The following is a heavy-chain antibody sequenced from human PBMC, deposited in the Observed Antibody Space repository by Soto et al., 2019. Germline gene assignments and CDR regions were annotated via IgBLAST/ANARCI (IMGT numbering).Heavy chain of an antibody. V-gene: IGHV3-23*01. CDR3: AKRRKEGTAVAGLDC. D-gene: IGHD6-19*01. CDR2: FSGGGTT. J-gene: IGHJ4*02. Sequence: EVQLLESGGGLVQPGGSLRLSCAASGFTLSSFAMSWVRQAPGKGLEWVSGFSGGGTTYYADSVKGRFTISRDISKNRLYLQMNSLGAEDTAIYYCAKRRKEGTAVAGLDCWGQGTLVTVSS. CDR1: GFTLSSFA.